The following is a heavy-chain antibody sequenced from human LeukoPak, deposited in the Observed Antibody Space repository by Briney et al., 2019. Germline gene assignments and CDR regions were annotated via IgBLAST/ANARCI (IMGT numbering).Heavy chain of an antibody. CDR3: ARGGGGSWVFDC. V-gene: IGHV3-64*01. CDR1: GFTFSSYA. Sequence: PGGSLRLSCAASGFTFSSYAMHWVRQAPGKGLEYVSAISSNGGSTYYANSVKGRFTISRDNSKNTLYLQMGSLRAEDMAVYYCARGGGGSWVFDCWGQGTLVTVSS. J-gene: IGHJ4*02. D-gene: IGHD2-15*01. CDR2: ISSNGGST.